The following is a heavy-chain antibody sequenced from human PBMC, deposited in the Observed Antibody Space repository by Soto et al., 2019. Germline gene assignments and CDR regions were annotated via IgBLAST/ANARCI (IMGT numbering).Heavy chain of an antibody. J-gene: IGHJ6*02. CDR1: GYTFTRYG. Sequence: QVQLVQSGAEVKKPGASVKVSCKASGYTFTRYGITWVRQARGQGLEWMGWINGYNGNTKYAQKLQGRVTMTTDTSTSTAYRELRSLTSDDTGVYYCAREGDYPYYYYGMDVWCQGTRVTVSS. V-gene: IGHV1-18*01. D-gene: IGHD4-17*01. CDR2: INGYNGNT. CDR3: AREGDYPYYYYGMDV.